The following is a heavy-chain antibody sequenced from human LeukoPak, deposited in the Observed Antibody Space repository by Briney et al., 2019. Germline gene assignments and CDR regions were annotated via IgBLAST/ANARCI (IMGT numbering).Heavy chain of an antibody. CDR3: ARDPWRGFPDYSYSYMDV. V-gene: IGHV3-11*01. D-gene: IGHD3-10*01. CDR1: GFTFSDYY. CDR2: MSSSGSTI. J-gene: IGHJ6*03. Sequence: GGSLRLSCAASGFTFSDYYMSWIRQAPGKGLEGVAYMSSSGSTIYYADSVKGRFTISRDNAKNSLYLQMDSLRAEDTAVYYCARDPWRGFPDYSYSYMDVWGKGPTVTVSS.